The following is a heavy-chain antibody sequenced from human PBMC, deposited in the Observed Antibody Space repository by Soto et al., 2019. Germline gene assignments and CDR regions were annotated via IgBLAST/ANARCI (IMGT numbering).Heavy chain of an antibody. Sequence: QVQLVESGGGVVQPGRSLRLSCAASGFTFSSYGMHWVRQAPGKGLEWVAVISYDGSNKYYADSVNGRFTISRDNSKNTLYLQMNSLRAEDTAVYYCAKTGMKGYYYYYMDVWGKGTTVTVSS. CDR2: ISYDGSNK. CDR3: AKTGMKGYYYYYMDV. CDR1: GFTFSSYG. J-gene: IGHJ6*03. V-gene: IGHV3-30*18.